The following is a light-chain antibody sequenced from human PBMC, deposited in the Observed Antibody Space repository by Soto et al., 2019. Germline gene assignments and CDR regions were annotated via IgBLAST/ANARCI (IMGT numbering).Light chain of an antibody. J-gene: IGKJ5*01. CDR2: DAS. V-gene: IGKV3-20*01. CDR1: QSVRSER. Sequence: EIVLTQSPGTLSLSPGEGATLSCRASQSVRSERLAWYQQKRGQAPTLLIFDASSRASGTPERFSGSGSGTDFTLTISRLEPEDFAVYYCQEYDGAPPITFGLGTRLEIK. CDR3: QEYDGAPPIT.